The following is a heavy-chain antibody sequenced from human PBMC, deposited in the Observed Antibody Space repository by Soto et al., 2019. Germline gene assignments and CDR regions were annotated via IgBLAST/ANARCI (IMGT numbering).Heavy chain of an antibody. CDR1: GGTFSSYT. Sequence: QVQLVQSGAEVKKPGSSVKVSCKASGGTFSSYTVTWVRQAPGQGLEWMGRIIPILDIANYAQKFQGRVTITADKSTSTAYMELSSLRSEDTAVYYCARATSAAASIDYWGQGTLVTVSS. J-gene: IGHJ4*02. D-gene: IGHD6-13*01. V-gene: IGHV1-69*02. CDR2: IIPILDIA. CDR3: ARATSAAASIDY.